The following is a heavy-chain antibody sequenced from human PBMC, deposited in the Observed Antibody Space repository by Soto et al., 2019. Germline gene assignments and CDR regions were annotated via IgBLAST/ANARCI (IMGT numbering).Heavy chain of an antibody. J-gene: IGHJ4*02. CDR3: ARSVAVPGAHIDY. CDR2: VYYTGST. Sequence: SETLSLTCSVSGGSISCSYWSWIRQSPGKGLEWLGYVYYTGSTNYSPSLRSRVSISVDTSKNEFSLRLSSVTAADTAVYFCARSVAVPGAHIDYWGQGTQVTVSS. V-gene: IGHV4-59*01. CDR1: GGSISCSY. D-gene: IGHD6-19*01.